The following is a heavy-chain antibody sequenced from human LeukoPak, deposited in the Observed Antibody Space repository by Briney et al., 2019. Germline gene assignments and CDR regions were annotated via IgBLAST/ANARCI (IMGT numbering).Heavy chain of an antibody. V-gene: IGHV3-48*04. CDR1: GFTFSTYS. J-gene: IGHJ4*02. CDR2: ISSSSSTI. Sequence: GGSLRLSCAASGFTFSTYSMNWVRQAPGKGLEWVSYISSSSSTIYYADSVKGRFTISRDNAKNSLYLQMNGLRAEDTAVYYCARGPYDDHVDYWGQGTLLTVSS. D-gene: IGHD4-17*01. CDR3: ARGPYDDHVDY.